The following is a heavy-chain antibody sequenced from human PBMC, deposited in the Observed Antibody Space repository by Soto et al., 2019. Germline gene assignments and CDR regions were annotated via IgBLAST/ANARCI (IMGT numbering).Heavy chain of an antibody. Sequence: GGSLRLSCAASGFTFSSYGMHWVRQAPGKGLEWVAVISYDGSNKYYADSVKGRFTISRDNSKNTLYLQMNSLRAEDTAVYYCAKDTRFGELSPYYYGMDVWGQGTTVTVSS. J-gene: IGHJ6*02. D-gene: IGHD3-10*01. CDR2: ISYDGSNK. CDR1: GFTFSSYG. V-gene: IGHV3-30*18. CDR3: AKDTRFGELSPYYYGMDV.